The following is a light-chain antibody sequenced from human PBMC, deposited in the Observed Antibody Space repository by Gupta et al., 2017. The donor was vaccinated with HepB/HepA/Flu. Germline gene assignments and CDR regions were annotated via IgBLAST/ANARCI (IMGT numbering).Light chain of an antibody. CDR2: DVS. CDR1: SSDVGGYNY. V-gene: IGLV2-14*01. Sequence: QSALTHPAPVAGSPGQSITISCRGTSSDVGGYNYVSWYQQHPGKAPNLMIYDVSNRPSGVSNRFSGSQSGNTAALTISGLQAEDEADYYCSSYTSSTSYVFGTGTKVTVL. J-gene: IGLJ1*01. CDR3: SSYTSSTSYV.